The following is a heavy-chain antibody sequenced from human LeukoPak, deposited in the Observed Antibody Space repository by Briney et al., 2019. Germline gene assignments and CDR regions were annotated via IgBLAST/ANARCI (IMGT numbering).Heavy chain of an antibody. CDR2: ISSKSDGGTT. CDR1: ELAFKNVW. CDR3: LYGDYVDY. J-gene: IGHJ4*02. Sequence: GGSLRLSCGASELAFKNVWMSWVRQAPGKGLEWVGRISSKSDGGTTDYAAPVKGRFTISRDNSKNTLYLQMNSLRAEDTAVYYCLYGDYVDYWGQGTLVTVSS. V-gene: IGHV3-15*01. D-gene: IGHD4-17*01.